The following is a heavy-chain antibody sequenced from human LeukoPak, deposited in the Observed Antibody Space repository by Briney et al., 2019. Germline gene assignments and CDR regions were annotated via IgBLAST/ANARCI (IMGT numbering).Heavy chain of an antibody. J-gene: IGHJ4*02. CDR1: GGSISSSSYY. CDR2: IYYSGST. D-gene: IGHD5-12*01. CDR3: ARQIVGAAGLRSFDY. Sequence: PSETLSLTCTVSGGSISSSSYYWGWIRQPPGKGLEWIGSIYYSGSTYYNPSLKSRVTISVDTSKNQFSLKLSSVTAADTAVYYCARQIVGAAGLRSFDYWGQGTLVTVSS. V-gene: IGHV4-39*01.